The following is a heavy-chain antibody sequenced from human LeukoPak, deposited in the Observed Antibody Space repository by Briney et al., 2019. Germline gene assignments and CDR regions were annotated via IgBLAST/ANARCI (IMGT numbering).Heavy chain of an antibody. Sequence: GGSLRLSCAASGFTFSKYAISWVRQAPGKGLEWVSGISGSGSSTYYADSVKGQSTISRDNSKNMVYLQMNSLRAEDTAIYYCAKESGYDSTYQFDYWGQGTLVTVSS. J-gene: IGHJ4*02. CDR2: ISGSGSST. CDR3: AKESGYDSTYQFDY. V-gene: IGHV3-23*01. D-gene: IGHD5-12*01. CDR1: GFTFSKYA.